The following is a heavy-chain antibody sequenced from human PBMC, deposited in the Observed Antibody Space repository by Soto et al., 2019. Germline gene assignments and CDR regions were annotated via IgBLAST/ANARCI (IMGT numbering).Heavy chain of an antibody. J-gene: IGHJ4*02. V-gene: IGHV3-33*01. CDR3: ARDNRPYCSGGSCYYFDY. Sequence: AGGSLRLSCAASGFTFSSYGMHWVRQAPGKGLEWVAVIWYDGSNKYYADSVKGRFTISRDNSKNTLYLQMNSLRAEDTAVYYCARDNRPYCSGGSCYYFDYWGQGTLVTVSS. CDR2: IWYDGSNK. CDR1: GFTFSSYG. D-gene: IGHD2-15*01.